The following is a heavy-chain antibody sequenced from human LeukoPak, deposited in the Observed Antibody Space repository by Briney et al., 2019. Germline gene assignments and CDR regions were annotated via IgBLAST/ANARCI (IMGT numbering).Heavy chain of an antibody. D-gene: IGHD2-2*01. Sequence: SVKVSCKASGGTFISYAISWVRQAPGQGLEWMGGIIPIFGTANYAQKFQGRVTITADESTSTAYMEPSSLRSEDTAVYYCARGGFYCSSTSCLPNWFDPWGQGTLVTVSS. J-gene: IGHJ5*02. V-gene: IGHV1-69*01. CDR2: IIPIFGTA. CDR1: GGTFISYA. CDR3: ARGGFYCSSTSCLPNWFDP.